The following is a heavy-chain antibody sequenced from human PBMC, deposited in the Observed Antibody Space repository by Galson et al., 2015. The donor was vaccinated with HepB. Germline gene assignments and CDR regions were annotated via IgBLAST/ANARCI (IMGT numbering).Heavy chain of an antibody. CDR3: ATSVDTAINYFDY. D-gene: IGHD5-18*01. V-gene: IGHV1-69*13. Sequence: SVKVSCKASGGTFSSYAISWVRQAPGQGLEWMGGIIPIFGTANYAQKFQGRVTITADESTSTAYMELSSLRSEDTAVYYCATSVDTAINYFDYWGQGTLVTVSS. CDR2: IIPIFGTA. CDR1: GGTFSSYA. J-gene: IGHJ4*02.